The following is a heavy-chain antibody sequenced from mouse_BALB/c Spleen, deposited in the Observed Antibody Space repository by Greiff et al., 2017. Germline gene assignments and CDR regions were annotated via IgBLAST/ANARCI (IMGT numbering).Heavy chain of an antibody. Sequence: VKLMESGPGLVAPSQSLSITCTVSGFSLTSYGVHWVRQPPGKGLEWLGVIWAGGSTNYNSALMSRLSISKDNSKSQVFLKMNSLQTDDTAMYYCARAGNYGNYFDYWGQGTTLTVSS. J-gene: IGHJ2*01. CDR3: ARAGNYGNYFDY. CDR1: GFSLTSYG. D-gene: IGHD2-1*01. CDR2: IWAGGST. V-gene: IGHV2-9*02.